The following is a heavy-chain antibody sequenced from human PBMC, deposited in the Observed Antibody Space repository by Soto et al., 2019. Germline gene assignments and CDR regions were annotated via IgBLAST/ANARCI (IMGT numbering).Heavy chain of an antibody. Sequence: QVQLVQSGAEVKKPGASVKVSCKASGYTFTSYYMHWVRQAPGQGLEWMGIINPSGGSTSYAQKLMGRVTMTRDTSTSTVYMEVSSLRCEDTAVYDCARDMEDIVVVVAANYYYHGMDVWGQGTTVTVSS. CDR1: GYTFTSYY. CDR2: INPSGGST. D-gene: IGHD2-15*01. V-gene: IGHV1-46*04. CDR3: ARDMEDIVVVVAANYYYHGMDV. J-gene: IGHJ6*02.